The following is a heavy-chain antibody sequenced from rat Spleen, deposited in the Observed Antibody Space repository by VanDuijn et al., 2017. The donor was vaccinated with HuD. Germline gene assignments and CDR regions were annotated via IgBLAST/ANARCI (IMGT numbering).Heavy chain of an antibody. Sequence: EVQLVESGGGLVQPGNSLKLSCVASGFTFGDHAMAWVRQSPEKGLEWVATIVYDGSSTYYRKSVKGRFTISRDNAESTLYLQMDSLRSEDTATYYCARHSDGGYSPYWYFDFWGPGTMVTVSS. J-gene: IGHJ1*01. CDR3: ARHSDGGYSPYWYFDF. CDR2: IVYDGSST. V-gene: IGHV5-17*01. D-gene: IGHD1-11*01. CDR1: GFTFGDHA.